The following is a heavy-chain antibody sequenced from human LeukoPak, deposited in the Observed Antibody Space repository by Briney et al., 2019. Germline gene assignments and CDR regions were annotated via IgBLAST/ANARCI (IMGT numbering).Heavy chain of an antibody. D-gene: IGHD3-22*01. CDR3: ARDDYDSSGYLDY. CDR2: ISYDGSNK. CDR1: GFTFSSYA. Sequence: PGGSLRLSCAASGFTFSSYAMHWVRQAPGKGLEWVAVISYDGSNKYYADSVEGRFTISRDNSKNTLYLRMNSLRAEDTAVYYCARDDYDSSGYLDYWGQGTLVTVSS. V-gene: IGHV3-30-3*01. J-gene: IGHJ4*02.